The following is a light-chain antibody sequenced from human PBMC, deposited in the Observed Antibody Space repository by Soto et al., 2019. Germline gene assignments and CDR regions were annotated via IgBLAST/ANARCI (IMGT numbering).Light chain of an antibody. CDR2: GAS. Sequence: EVVMTQSPATLSASPGERVILSCRASQNIGSKLAWYQQRPGQAPRLLMYGASTRATETPARFSGSGSATDFTLTISSLQSEDFAVYYCQQYNNWPPYTFGQGTKLEIK. CDR3: QQYNNWPPYT. CDR1: QNIGSK. J-gene: IGKJ2*01. V-gene: IGKV3-15*01.